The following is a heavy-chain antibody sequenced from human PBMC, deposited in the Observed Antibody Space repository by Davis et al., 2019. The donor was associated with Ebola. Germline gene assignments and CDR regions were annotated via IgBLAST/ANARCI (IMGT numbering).Heavy chain of an antibody. CDR2: IITNSGGT. CDR1: GYTFTDYN. D-gene: IGHD4-11*01. Sequence: ASVKVSCKASGYTFTDYNLHWVRQAPGQGLEWMGRIITNSGGTNYAQKFQGRVTMTMDTSINTVYMELSRLRSDDTADYYCARGHNYAHEYWGQGTLVTVSS. J-gene: IGHJ4*02. CDR3: ARGHNYAHEY. V-gene: IGHV1-2*06.